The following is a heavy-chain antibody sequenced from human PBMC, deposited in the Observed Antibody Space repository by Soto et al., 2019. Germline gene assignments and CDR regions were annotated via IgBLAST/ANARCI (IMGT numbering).Heavy chain of an antibody. CDR1: GFTFNKYA. CDR3: AKTPVVITVFTSFDH. V-gene: IGHV3-23*01. J-gene: IGHJ4*02. D-gene: IGHD2-21*01. CDR2: ISGSGAST. Sequence: EVGLLESGGGLVQPGGSLRLSCVASGFTFNKYALAWDRQAPGRGLEWVSAISGSGASTYDADSVKGRFTISRDNSNNTLYLQMNNLRAEDTAIYYCAKTPVVITVFTSFDHWGQGTQVIVSS.